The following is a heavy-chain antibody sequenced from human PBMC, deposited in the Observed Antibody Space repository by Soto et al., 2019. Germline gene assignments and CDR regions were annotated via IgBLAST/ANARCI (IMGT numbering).Heavy chain of an antibody. J-gene: IGHJ5*02. V-gene: IGHV3-11*06. CDR1: GFTFSDYY. D-gene: IGHD6-19*01. CDR2: ISSSSSYT. CDR3: ARRARIAVVTAGGGWYRGNWFDP. Sequence: PGGSLRLSCAASGFTFSDYYMSWIRQAPGKGLEWVSYISSSSSYTNYADSVKGRFTISRDNAKNSLYLQMNSLRAEDTAVYYCARRARIAVVTAGGGWYRGNWFDPWGQGTLVTVSS.